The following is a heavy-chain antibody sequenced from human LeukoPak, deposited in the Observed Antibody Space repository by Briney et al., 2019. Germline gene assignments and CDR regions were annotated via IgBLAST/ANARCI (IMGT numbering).Heavy chain of an antibody. J-gene: IGHJ5*02. Sequence: GESLKISCKGSGYSFTSYWIGWVRQMPGKGLEWMGIIYPGDSDTRYSPSFQGQVTISADKSISTAYLQWSSLKASDTAMYYCARRSNYYDIPNWFDPWGQGTLVTVSS. D-gene: IGHD3-22*01. V-gene: IGHV5-51*01. CDR3: ARRSNYYDIPNWFDP. CDR1: GYSFTSYW. CDR2: IYPGDSDT.